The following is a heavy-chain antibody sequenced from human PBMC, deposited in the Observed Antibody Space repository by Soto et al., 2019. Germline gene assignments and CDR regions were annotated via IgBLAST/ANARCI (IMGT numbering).Heavy chain of an antibody. J-gene: IGHJ3*02. CDR1: GFTLSNYW. V-gene: IGHV3-7*01. CDR3: AREEKGDAFDI. CDR2: INQNGRDK. Sequence: GGSLRLSCAAPGFTLSNYWMSWVRQAPGKGLEWVANINQNGRDKYYVDSVKGRFTISRDNAKELLYLQMNSLRAEDTAVYYCAREEKGDAFDIWGQGTMVTVSS.